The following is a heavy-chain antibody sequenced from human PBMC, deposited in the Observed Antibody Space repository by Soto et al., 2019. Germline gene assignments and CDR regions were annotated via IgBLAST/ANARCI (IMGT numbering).Heavy chain of an antibody. CDR3: ARGYGRNFAY. J-gene: IGHJ4*02. CDR1: GGSLSGYY. V-gene: IGHV4-34*01. CDR2: INHSGST. D-gene: IGHD3-10*01. Sequence: LMPLSLSCAVYGGSLSGYYWSWIRQPPGKGLEWIGEINHSGSTNYNPSLKSRVTISVDTSKNQFSLKLSSVTAADTAVYYCARGYGRNFAYWGQGTLVTVS.